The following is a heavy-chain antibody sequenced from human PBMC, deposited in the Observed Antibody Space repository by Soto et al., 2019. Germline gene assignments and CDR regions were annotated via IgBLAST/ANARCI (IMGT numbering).Heavy chain of an antibody. CDR2: ISSDGDNT. CDR1: GFTFNIYA. CDR3: VKDRRPMIVVAHFDH. Sequence: VSLRLSCSASGFTFNIYAMHWVRQAPGKGLEYVSVISSDGDNTCYADSVKGRFIISRDNSKNTLYLQMSSLRVEDTAVYYCVKDRRPMIVVAHFDHWGQGTLVTVSS. J-gene: IGHJ4*02. D-gene: IGHD3-22*01. V-gene: IGHV3-64D*08.